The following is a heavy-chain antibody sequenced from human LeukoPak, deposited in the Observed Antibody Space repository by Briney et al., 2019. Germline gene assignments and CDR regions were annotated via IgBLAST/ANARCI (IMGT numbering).Heavy chain of an antibody. V-gene: IGHV4-34*01. CDR3: ARLPYSSGWYADY. J-gene: IGHJ4*02. CDR2: INHSEST. Sequence: PSETLSLTCAVYGGSFSGYYWSWIRQPPGKGLEWIGEINHSESTNYNPSLKSRVTISVDTSKNQFSLKLSSVTAADTAVYYCARLPYSSGWYADYWGQGTLVTVSS. D-gene: IGHD6-19*01. CDR1: GGSFSGYY.